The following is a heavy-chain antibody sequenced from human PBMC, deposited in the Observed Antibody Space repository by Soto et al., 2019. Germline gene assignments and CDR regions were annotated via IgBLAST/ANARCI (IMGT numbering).Heavy chain of an antibody. CDR2: IYYSGST. D-gene: IGHD2-2*01. CDR1: GGSISSYY. Sequence: SETLSLTCTVSGGSISSYYWSWIRQPPGKGLEWIGYIYYSGSTNYNPSLKSRVTISVDTSKNQFSLKLSSVTAADTAVYYCARHYNSAGTMPDFDYWGQGTLVTVSS. V-gene: IGHV4-59*08. J-gene: IGHJ4*02. CDR3: ARHYNSAGTMPDFDY.